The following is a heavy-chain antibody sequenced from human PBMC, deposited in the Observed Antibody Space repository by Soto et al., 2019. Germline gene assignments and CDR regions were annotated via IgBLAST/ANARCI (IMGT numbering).Heavy chain of an antibody. CDR2: IKQDGSEK. CDR3: ASLTPETYLTPLYFQH. J-gene: IGHJ1*01. Sequence: GGSLRLSCAASGFTFSSYWMSWVRQAPGKGLEWVANIKQDGSEKYYVDSVKGRFTISRDNAKNSLYLQMNSLRAEDTAVYYCASLTPETYLTPLYFQHWGQGTLVTVSS. V-gene: IGHV3-7*01. CDR1: GFTFSSYW. D-gene: IGHD2-8*01.